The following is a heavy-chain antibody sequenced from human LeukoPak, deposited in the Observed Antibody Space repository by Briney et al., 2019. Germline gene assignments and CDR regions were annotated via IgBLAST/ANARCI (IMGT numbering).Heavy chain of an antibody. D-gene: IGHD6-13*01. J-gene: IGHJ3*02. Sequence: GGSLRLSCAASGFTFSSYGMHWVRQAPGKGLEWVAVILFDGSNKYYADSVKGRFTISRDNSKNTLYLQMNSLRAEDTAVYYCAKELGGIAAGGGSGWLDAFDIWGQGTMVTVSS. CDR3: AKELGGIAAGGGSGWLDAFDI. V-gene: IGHV3-30*18. CDR2: ILFDGSNK. CDR1: GFTFSSYG.